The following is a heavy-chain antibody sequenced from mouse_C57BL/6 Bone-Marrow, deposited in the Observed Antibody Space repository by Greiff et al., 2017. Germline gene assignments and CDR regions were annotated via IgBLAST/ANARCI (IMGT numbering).Heavy chain of an antibody. Sequence: VHLVESGPGLVAPSQSLSITCTVSGFSLTSYAISWVRQPPGKGLEWLGVIWTGGGTNYNSALKSRLSISKDNSKSQVFLKMNSLQADDTARYYCARKEGSSRNWYFDVWGTGTTVTVSS. CDR2: IWTGGGT. CDR1: GFSLTSYA. CDR3: ARKEGSSRNWYFDV. D-gene: IGHD1-1*01. V-gene: IGHV2-9-1*01. J-gene: IGHJ1*03.